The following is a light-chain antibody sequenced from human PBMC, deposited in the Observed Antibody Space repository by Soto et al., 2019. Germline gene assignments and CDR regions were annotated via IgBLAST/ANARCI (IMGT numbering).Light chain of an antibody. Sequence: SVLTQPPSVSAAPGQKVTISCSGSGSNIGKNDVSWYLQLPGAAPKLLIYDTNKRPSGIHNRFSGSKSGTSATLGIPGLQTGDEADYFCGAWGTRLSVVVFGGGTKLTVL. CDR1: GSNIGKND. CDR2: DTN. V-gene: IGLV1-51*01. J-gene: IGLJ2*01. CDR3: GAWGTRLSVVV.